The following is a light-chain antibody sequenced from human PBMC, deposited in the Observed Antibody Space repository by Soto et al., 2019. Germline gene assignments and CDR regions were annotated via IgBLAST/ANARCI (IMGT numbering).Light chain of an antibody. J-gene: IGKJ1*01. CDR3: QQFGSSPGM. CDR1: QSVSSSY. Sequence: EIVLTQSPGTLSLSPGERATLSCRASQSVSSSYLAWYQQKPGQAPRLLIYGASSRATGIPDRFSGSGSGKACTLTISRLEPEDFAVYYCQQFGSSPGMFGQGTKVEIK. V-gene: IGKV3-20*01. CDR2: GAS.